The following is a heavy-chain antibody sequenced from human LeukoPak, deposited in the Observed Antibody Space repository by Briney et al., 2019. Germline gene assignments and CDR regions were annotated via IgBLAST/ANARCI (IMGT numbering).Heavy chain of an antibody. J-gene: IGHJ5*02. D-gene: IGHD3-10*01. Sequence: SETLSLTCAVYGGSFSGYYWSWIRQPPGKGLEWIGEINHSGSTNYNPSLKSRVTISVETSKNQFSLKLSSVTAADTAVYYCARGSASNRAYGLRWFDPWGQGPLVTVS. V-gene: IGHV4-34*01. CDR2: INHSGST. CDR1: GGSFSGYY. CDR3: ARGSASNRAYGLRWFDP.